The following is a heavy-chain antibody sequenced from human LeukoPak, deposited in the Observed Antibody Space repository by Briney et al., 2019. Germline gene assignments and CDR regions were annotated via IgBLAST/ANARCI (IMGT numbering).Heavy chain of an antibody. CDR1: GFTFSSYA. CDR3: ARDLGYCSGGSCYGIDY. D-gene: IGHD2-15*01. V-gene: IGHV3-30*04. Sequence: GGSLRLSCAASGFTFSSYAMHWVRQAPGKGLEWGAVISYDGSNKYYADSVKGRFTISRDNSKNTLYLQMNSLRAEDTAVYYCARDLGYCSGGSCYGIDYWGQGTLVTVSS. CDR2: ISYDGSNK. J-gene: IGHJ4*02.